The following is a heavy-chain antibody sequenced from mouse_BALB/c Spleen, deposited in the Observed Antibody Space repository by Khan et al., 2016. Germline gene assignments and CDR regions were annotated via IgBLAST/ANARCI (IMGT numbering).Heavy chain of an antibody. CDR3: ARCITTAPYAVDY. Sequence: EVQLQESGPSLVKPSQTLSLTCSVTGDSITSGYWNWIRKFPGNKLEYMGYISYSGSTYYNPSLKSRISITRDTSKNQYYLQLNSVTTEDTATYXCARCITTAPYAVDYWGQGTSVTVSS. D-gene: IGHD1-1*01. CDR1: GDSITSGY. CDR2: ISYSGST. J-gene: IGHJ4*01. V-gene: IGHV3-8*02.